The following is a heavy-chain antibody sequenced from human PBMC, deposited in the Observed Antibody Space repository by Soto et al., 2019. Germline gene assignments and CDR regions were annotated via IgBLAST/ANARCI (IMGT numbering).Heavy chain of an antibody. Sequence: QVQLVQSGTEVKKPGSSVKVSCKASGGTFSSYAISWVRQAPGQGLEWMGGIIPIFGTANYAQKFQGRVTITADESTSTAYLELSSLRSEDTAVYYCASVLGYDYGDYGGKSGWFDPWGQGTLVTVSS. CDR3: ASVLGYDYGDYGGKSGWFDP. D-gene: IGHD4-17*01. J-gene: IGHJ5*02. V-gene: IGHV1-69*01. CDR1: GGTFSSYA. CDR2: IIPIFGTA.